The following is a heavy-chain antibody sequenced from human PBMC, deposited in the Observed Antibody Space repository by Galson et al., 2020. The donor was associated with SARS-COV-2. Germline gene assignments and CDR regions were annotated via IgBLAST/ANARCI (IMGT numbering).Heavy chain of an antibody. CDR1: GFTFSSYW. J-gene: IGHJ6*02. Sequence: GGSLRLSCAASGFTFSSYWMSWVRQAPGKGLEWVANIKQDGSEKYYVDSVKGRFTISRDNAKNSLYLQMNSLRAEDTAVYYCARTGADFWSGYLPTDYYYYYGMDVWGQGTTVTVSS. CDR3: ARTGADFWSGYLPTDYYYYYGMDV. D-gene: IGHD3-3*01. V-gene: IGHV3-7*05. CDR2: IKQDGSEK.